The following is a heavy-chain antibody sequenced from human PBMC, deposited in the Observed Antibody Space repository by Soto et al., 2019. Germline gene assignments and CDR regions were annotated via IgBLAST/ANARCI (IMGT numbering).Heavy chain of an antibody. J-gene: IGHJ4*02. Sequence: QVQLVQSGAEVKKPGSSVKVSCKASGDTFTIFAISWVRQAPGQGLEWMGGIIPTIGTTNYAQRFQGRITMTGDESTGTAYMELSSLKSEDTGVYYCARDLGSGYDPGDYWGQGTLVTVSS. CDR3: ARDLGSGYDPGDY. CDR2: IIPTIGTT. V-gene: IGHV1-69*12. D-gene: IGHD5-12*01. CDR1: GDTFTIFA.